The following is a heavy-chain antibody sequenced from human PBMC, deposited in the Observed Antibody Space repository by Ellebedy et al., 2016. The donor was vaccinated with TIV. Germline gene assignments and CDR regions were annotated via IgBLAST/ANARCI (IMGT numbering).Heavy chain of an antibody. Sequence: GESLKISXKGSGYSFTSYWISWVRQMPGKGLEWMGRIDPSDSYTNYSPSFQGHVTISADKSISTAYLQWSSLKASDTAMYYCASSRLKDSSGYYYFAGYWGQGTLVTVSS. CDR1: GYSFTSYW. CDR3: ASSRLKDSSGYYYFAGY. CDR2: IDPSDSYT. V-gene: IGHV5-10-1*01. D-gene: IGHD3-22*01. J-gene: IGHJ4*02.